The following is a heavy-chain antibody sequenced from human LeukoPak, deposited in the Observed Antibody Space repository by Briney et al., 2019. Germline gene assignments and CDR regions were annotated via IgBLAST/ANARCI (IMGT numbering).Heavy chain of an antibody. V-gene: IGHV4-34*01. Sequence: SETLSLTCAVYGGSFSGYYWSWIRQPPGKGLEWIGEINHSGSTNYNPSLKSRVTISVDTSKNQFSLKLSSVTAADTAVYYCARGLVDGDYAIGYWGQGTLVTVSS. D-gene: IGHD4-17*01. CDR2: INHSGST. CDR1: GGSFSGYY. J-gene: IGHJ4*02. CDR3: ARGLVDGDYAIGY.